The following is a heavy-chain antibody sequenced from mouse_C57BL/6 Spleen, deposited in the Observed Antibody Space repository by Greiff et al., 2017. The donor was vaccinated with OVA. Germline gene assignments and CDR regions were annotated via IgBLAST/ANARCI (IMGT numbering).Heavy chain of an antibody. CDR1: GYTFTSYW. V-gene: IGHV1-55*01. CDR2: IYPGSGST. J-gene: IGHJ2*01. Sequence: VQLQQPGAELVKPGASVKMSCKASGYTFTSYWITWVKQRPGQGLEWIGDIYPGSGSTNYNEKLKSKATLTVDTSSSTAYMQLSSLTSEDSAVYYCARGGLGRGRNYFDYWGQGTTLTVSS. D-gene: IGHD4-1*01. CDR3: ARGGLGRGRNYFDY.